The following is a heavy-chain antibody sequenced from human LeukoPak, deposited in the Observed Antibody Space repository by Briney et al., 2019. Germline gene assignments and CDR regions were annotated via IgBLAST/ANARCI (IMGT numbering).Heavy chain of an antibody. D-gene: IGHD2-15*01. V-gene: IGHV3-48*04. CDR2: ISDSTTTT. CDR3: ARVIRGGYCSGGSCYGS. CDR1: GFTFSNYH. J-gene: IGHJ5*02. Sequence: PPGGSLRLSCAASGFTFSNYHMNWVRQAPGKGLEWVSYISDSTTTTYYADSVKGRFTISRDNAKNSLYLQMNSLRAEDTAVYYCARVIRGGYCSGGSCYGSWGQGTLVTVSS.